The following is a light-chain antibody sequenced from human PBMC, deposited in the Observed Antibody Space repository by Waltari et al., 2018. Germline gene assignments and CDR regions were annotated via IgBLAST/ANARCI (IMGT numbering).Light chain of an antibody. CDR3: QQYFSGCT. CDR1: TSIASW. V-gene: IGKV1-5*03. Sequence: DIQMTQSPSTLPASVGDRVTITCRASTSIASWVAWYQQKPGKAPKLLIDKASSLQSGVPSTFSGSGSGTDFTLTISSLQPDDFATYYCQQYFSGCTFGQGTNLEIK. J-gene: IGKJ2*02. CDR2: KAS.